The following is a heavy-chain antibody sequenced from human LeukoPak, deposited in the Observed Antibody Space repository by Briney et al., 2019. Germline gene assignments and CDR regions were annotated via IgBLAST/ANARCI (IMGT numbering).Heavy chain of an antibody. Sequence: SETMSLTWTVAGGSIGSSSYYWGWIRQPPGKGLEWIGSIYYSGSTYYNPSLKSRVTISVHTAKNQFTLKLSPVTAADTAVYYCARHHGTAMELDYWGQGTLVTVSS. CDR1: GGSIGSSSYY. J-gene: IGHJ4*02. CDR3: ARHHGTAMELDY. CDR2: IYYSGST. D-gene: IGHD5-18*01. V-gene: IGHV4-39*01.